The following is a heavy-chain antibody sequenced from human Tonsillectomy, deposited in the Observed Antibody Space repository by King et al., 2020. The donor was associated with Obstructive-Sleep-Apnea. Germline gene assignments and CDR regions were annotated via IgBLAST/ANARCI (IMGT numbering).Heavy chain of an antibody. CDR1: GFTFSSNG. CDR2: IRYDGSTK. Sequence: VQLVESGGGVVQPGRSLRLSCAASGFTFSSNGMHWVRPAPGKGLEWGAFIRYDGSTKYYADSVKGRFTISRDNSKNTLYLQMNSLRAEDTAVYYCAKAFGGNGYDYWGQGTLVTVSS. J-gene: IGHJ4*02. CDR3: AKAFGGNGYDY. D-gene: IGHD4-23*01. V-gene: IGHV3-30*02.